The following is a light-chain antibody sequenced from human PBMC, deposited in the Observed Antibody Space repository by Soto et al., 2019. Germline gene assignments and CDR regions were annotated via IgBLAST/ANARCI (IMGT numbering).Light chain of an antibody. Sequence: ERATLSCRASQSVSSSYLAWYQQKPGQAPRLLIYGASSRATGIPDRFSGSGSGTDFTLTISRLEPEDFAVYYCQQYGSSPSFGGGTKVDIK. CDR2: GAS. CDR1: QSVSSSY. CDR3: QQYGSSPS. V-gene: IGKV3-20*01. J-gene: IGKJ4*01.